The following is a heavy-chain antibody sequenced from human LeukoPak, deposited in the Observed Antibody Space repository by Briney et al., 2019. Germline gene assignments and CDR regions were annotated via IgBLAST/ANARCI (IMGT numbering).Heavy chain of an antibody. Sequence: SQTLSLTCTVSGGSISSGSYYWSWIRQPAGKGLEWIGRIYTSGNTNYNPSLKSRVTISVDTSKNQFSLKLSSVTAADTAVYYCARDIPGFDYWGQGTLVTVSS. J-gene: IGHJ4*02. D-gene: IGHD2-21*01. V-gene: IGHV4-61*02. CDR1: GGSISSGSYY. CDR3: ARDIPGFDY. CDR2: IYTSGNT.